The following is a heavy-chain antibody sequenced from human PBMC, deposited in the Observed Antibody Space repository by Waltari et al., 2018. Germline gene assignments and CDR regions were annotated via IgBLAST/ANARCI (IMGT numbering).Heavy chain of an antibody. Sequence: QVQLVQSGAEVKKPGSSVKVSCKASGGIFSSYAISWVRQAPGQGLEWMGGTIPIFGTANYAQKFQGRVTITADESTSTAYMELSSLRSEDTAVYYCARDGPSYDYGGNSGQWGQGTLVTVSS. CDR2: TIPIFGTA. CDR3: ARDGPSYDYGGNSGQ. CDR1: GGIFSSYA. D-gene: IGHD4-17*01. J-gene: IGHJ4*02. V-gene: IGHV1-69*12.